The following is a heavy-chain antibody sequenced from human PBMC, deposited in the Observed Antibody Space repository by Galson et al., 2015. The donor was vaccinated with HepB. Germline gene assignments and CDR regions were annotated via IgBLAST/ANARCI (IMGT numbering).Heavy chain of an antibody. Sequence: SLRLSCAASGFTFSSYGMHWVRQAPGKGLEWVAFIRYDGSNKYYADSVKGRFTFSGDNSKNTLYLQMNSLRAGDTALYYCAKDRHYGSGSYYDFYWFDPWGQGTLVTVSS. CDR1: GFTFSSYG. CDR3: AKDRHYGSGSYYDFYWFDP. D-gene: IGHD3-10*01. CDR2: IRYDGSNK. J-gene: IGHJ5*02. V-gene: IGHV3-30*02.